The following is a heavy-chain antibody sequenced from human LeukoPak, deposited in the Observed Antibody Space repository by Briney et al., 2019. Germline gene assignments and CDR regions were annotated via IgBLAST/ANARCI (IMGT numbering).Heavy chain of an antibody. Sequence: GGSLGLSCAASGFTFSSYAMSWVRQAPGKGLEWVSAISDGGGTTYYADSVQGRFTISRDYSKNTLFLQMNSLRADDTAVYYCAKVGTGDLFRALDYWGQGTLVTVSS. J-gene: IGHJ4*02. CDR3: AKVGTGDLFRALDY. CDR1: GFTFSSYA. D-gene: IGHD1-14*01. CDR2: ISDGGGTT. V-gene: IGHV3-23*01.